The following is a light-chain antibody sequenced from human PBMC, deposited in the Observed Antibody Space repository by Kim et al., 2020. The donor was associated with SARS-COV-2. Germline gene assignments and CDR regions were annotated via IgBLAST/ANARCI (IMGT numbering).Light chain of an antibody. CDR3: QQSYSFPRT. Sequence: DIQMTQSPSSLSASVGVRVTITCRASQSISTYLNWYQLKSGQAPKLLIYAASSLHSGVPSRFSGSGSGTDFTLTISSLQIEDFASYYCQQSYSFPRTFGQGTRLEIK. J-gene: IGKJ5*01. V-gene: IGKV1-39*01. CDR1: QSISTY. CDR2: AAS.